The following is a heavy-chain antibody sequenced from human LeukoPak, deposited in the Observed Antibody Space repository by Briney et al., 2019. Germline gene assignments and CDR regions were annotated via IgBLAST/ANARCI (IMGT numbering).Heavy chain of an antibody. CDR2: IYYSGST. D-gene: IGHD3-22*01. V-gene: IGHV4-39*01. CDR3: ARQAGYYDSSGYYYEGSSFDY. Sequence: PSETLSLTCTVSGGSISSSSYYWGWIRQPPGMGLEWIGSIYYSGSTYYNPSLKSRVTISVDTSKNQFSLKLSSVTAADTAVYYCARQAGYYDSSGYYYEGSSFDYWGQGTLVTVSS. J-gene: IGHJ4*02. CDR1: GGSISSSSYY.